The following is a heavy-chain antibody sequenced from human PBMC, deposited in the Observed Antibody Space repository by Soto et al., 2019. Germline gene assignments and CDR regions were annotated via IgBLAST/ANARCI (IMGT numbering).Heavy chain of an antibody. CDR3: ARAQWLAENWFDP. D-gene: IGHD6-19*01. V-gene: IGHV4-34*01. Sequence: SETLSLTCAVYGGSFSGYYWSWIRQPPGKGLEWIGEINHSGSTKYNQSIKRRVTISVDTSKNQFSLKLSSVTAADTAVYYCARAQWLAENWFDPWGHGTLVTVS. CDR1: GGSFSGYY. J-gene: IGHJ5*02. CDR2: INHSGST.